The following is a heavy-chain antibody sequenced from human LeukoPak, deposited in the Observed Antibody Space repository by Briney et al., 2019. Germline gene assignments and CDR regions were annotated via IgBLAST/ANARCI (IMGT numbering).Heavy chain of an antibody. CDR2: IHYSGST. D-gene: IGHD6-13*01. CDR3: ARHWETSSWYVDY. Sequence: PSETLSLTCSVSGGSMTNLYWSWIRQPPGKGLEWIGYIHYSGSTKYNPSLKSRVTISVDTSKNQFSLKLSSVTAADTAVYYCARHWETSSWYVDYWGQGTLVTVSS. CDR1: GGSMTNLY. J-gene: IGHJ4*02. V-gene: IGHV4-59*08.